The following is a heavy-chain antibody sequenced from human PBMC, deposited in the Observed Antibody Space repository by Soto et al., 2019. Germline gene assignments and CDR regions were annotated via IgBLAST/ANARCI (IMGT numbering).Heavy chain of an antibody. CDR3: AKDLTPMVTDRYTYGDPGFDY. CDR2: ISGSAGDT. CDR1: GFTFSSYA. J-gene: IGHJ4*02. Sequence: EVQLLESGGGLVQPGGSLRLSCAASGFTFSSYAMSWVRQAPGKGLEWVSAISGSAGDTYYADSVKGRFTISRDNSKNTLYLQMNSLRAEDTALYYCAKDLTPMVTDRYTYGDPGFDYWGQGILVTVSS. D-gene: IGHD5-18*01. V-gene: IGHV3-23*01.